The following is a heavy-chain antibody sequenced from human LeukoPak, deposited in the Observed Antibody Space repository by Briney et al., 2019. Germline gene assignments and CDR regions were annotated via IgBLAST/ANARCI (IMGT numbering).Heavy chain of an antibody. CDR3: AKGYGDYSFDY. Sequence: GGSLRLSCAASGFTFSSYWMSWVRQAPGKGLEWVANIKQDGSEKYYVDSVKGRFTISRDNAKNSLYLQMNSLRVEDTALYYCAKGYGDYSFDYWGQGTLVTVSS. D-gene: IGHD4-17*01. CDR2: IKQDGSEK. CDR1: GFTFSSYW. V-gene: IGHV3-7*03. J-gene: IGHJ4*02.